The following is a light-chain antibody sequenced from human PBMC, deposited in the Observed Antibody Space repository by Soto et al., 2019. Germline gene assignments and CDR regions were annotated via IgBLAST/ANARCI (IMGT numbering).Light chain of an antibody. CDR3: QQYDYWPRT. V-gene: IGKV3-15*01. J-gene: IGKJ1*01. CDR1: QSISSN. Sequence: EVVMTQSPATLSVSPGESATLSCRASQSISSNKLAWYQQKPGQAPRLLLFGVSNRAAGIPARFSGSGSGTDFSLTISSLQSEDFAVYYCQQYDYWPRTFGQGTKV. CDR2: GVS.